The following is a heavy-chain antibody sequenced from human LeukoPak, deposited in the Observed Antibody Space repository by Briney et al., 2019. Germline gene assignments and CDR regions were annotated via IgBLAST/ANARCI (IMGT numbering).Heavy chain of an antibody. D-gene: IGHD3-10*01. CDR3: ARGKAGYYGSGSVEYFQH. CDR1: GYTFTSYG. Sequence: ASVRVSCKASGYTFTSYGISWVRQAPGQGLEWMGWISAYNGNTNYAQKLQGRVTMTTDTSTSTAYMELRSLRSDDTAVYYCARGKAGYYGSGSVEYFQHWGQGTLVTVSS. J-gene: IGHJ1*01. CDR2: ISAYNGNT. V-gene: IGHV1-18*01.